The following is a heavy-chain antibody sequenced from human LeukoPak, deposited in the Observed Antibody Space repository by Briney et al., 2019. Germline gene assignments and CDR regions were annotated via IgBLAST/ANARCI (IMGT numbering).Heavy chain of an antibody. V-gene: IGHV5-10-1*01. J-gene: IGHJ4*02. CDR2: IDPSDSYT. Sequence: GESLRISCKGSGYSFTSYWISWVRQMPGKGLEWIGRIDPSDSYTNYSPSFQGHVTISADKSISTAYLQWSSLKASDTAMYYCARRMYSYNWNEEYWGQGTLVTVSS. D-gene: IGHD1-1*01. CDR1: GYSFTSYW. CDR3: ARRMYSYNWNEEY.